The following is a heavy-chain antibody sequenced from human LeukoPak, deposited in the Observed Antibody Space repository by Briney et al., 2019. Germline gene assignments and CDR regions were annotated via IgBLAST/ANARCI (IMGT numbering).Heavy chain of an antibody. J-gene: IGHJ3*02. Sequence: GGSLRLSCAASGFTFDDYAMHWVRQAPGKGLEWVSGITWNSDNIEYADSVKGRFTISRDNSKNTLYLQMNSLRAEDTAVYYCAREGYSSSWLDAFDIWGQGTMVTVSS. D-gene: IGHD6-13*01. CDR2: ITWNSDNI. CDR3: AREGYSSSWLDAFDI. CDR1: GFTFDDYA. V-gene: IGHV3-9*01.